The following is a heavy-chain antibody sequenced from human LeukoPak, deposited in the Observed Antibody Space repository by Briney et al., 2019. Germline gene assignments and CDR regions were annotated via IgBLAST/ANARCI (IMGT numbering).Heavy chain of an antibody. Sequence: EASVKVSCKASGYTFTGYYMHWVRQAPGQGLEWMGWINPNSGGTNYAQKFQGRVTMTRDTSISTAYMELSRLRSDDTGVYFCARVGPSGSYYEYWGQGTLVTVSS. CDR2: INPNSGGT. V-gene: IGHV1-2*02. J-gene: IGHJ4*02. D-gene: IGHD1-26*01. CDR3: ARVGPSGSYYEY. CDR1: GYTFTGYY.